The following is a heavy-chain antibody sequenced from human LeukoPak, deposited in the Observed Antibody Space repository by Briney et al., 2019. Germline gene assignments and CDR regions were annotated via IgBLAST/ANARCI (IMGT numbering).Heavy chain of an antibody. D-gene: IGHD3-22*01. CDR2: IYPGGNI. CDR3: VRGPRYYDDSGFHYGVFDI. J-gene: IGHJ3*02. CDR1: EVTVSNNY. V-gene: IGHV3-53*01. Sequence: PGGSLRLSCGASEVTVSNNYMSWVRQAPGKGLQWVSVIYPGGNIYYADSVKGRFIISRDNSKNTLSLQMNSLTADDTAVYYCVRGPRYYDDSGFHYGVFDIWGQGTLVTVSS.